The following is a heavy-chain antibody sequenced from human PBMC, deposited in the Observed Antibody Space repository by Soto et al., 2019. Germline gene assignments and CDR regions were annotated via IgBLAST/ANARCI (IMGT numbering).Heavy chain of an antibody. V-gene: IGHV1-46*01. CDR2: INPSGGRT. CDR1: GYSFTSYF. D-gene: IGHD3-16*01. J-gene: IGHJ5*02. Sequence: QVQLVQSGAEVKKPGASVKVSCKASGYSFTSYFMHWLRQAPGQGFEWMGIINPSGGRTTYAQKFQGRVTVTRDTSTSTVYMELNSLRSEDTAVYYCARDGCVTATCAGGGNWFDPWGQGTPVTVSS. CDR3: ARDGCVTATCAGGGNWFDP.